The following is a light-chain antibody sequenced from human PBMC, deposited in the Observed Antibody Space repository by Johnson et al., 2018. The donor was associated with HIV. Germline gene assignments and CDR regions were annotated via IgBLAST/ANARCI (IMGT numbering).Light chain of an antibody. CDR1: SSNIGNNY. CDR2: DNN. CDR3: ATWDRSLTIGGV. V-gene: IGLV1-51*01. J-gene: IGLJ1*01. Sequence: QSVLTQPPSVSAAPGQKVTISCSGSSSNIGNNYVSWYQQLPGTAPKLLIYDNNKRPSGIPDRFSGSKSGTSATLGITGLQTGDEADYYCATWDRSLTIGGVFGTVTKVTVL.